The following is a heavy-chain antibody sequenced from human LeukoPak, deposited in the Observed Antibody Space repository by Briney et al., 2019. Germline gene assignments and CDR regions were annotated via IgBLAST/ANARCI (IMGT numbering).Heavy chain of an antibody. J-gene: IGHJ4*02. V-gene: IGHV1-69*06. CDR2: IIPIFWTA. Sequence: SVKVSYKASVYTFTGYYMHWVRQSPGQGLEGMVGIIPIFWTANYAQNFQDRVTITSDKSTSTAYMALRSLICGDAAVYYCGRVDHYDSSGYYLVLDHWGQGTLVTVSS. CDR1: VYTFTGYY. D-gene: IGHD3-22*01. CDR3: GRVDHYDSSGYYLVLDH.